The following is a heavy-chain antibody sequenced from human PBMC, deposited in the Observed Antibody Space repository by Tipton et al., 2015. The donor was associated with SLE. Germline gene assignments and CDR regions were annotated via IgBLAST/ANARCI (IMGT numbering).Heavy chain of an antibody. V-gene: IGHV4-38-2*02. CDR2: IYHSGST. D-gene: IGHD3-10*01. Sequence: LRLSCTVSGYSISSGYYWGWIRQPPGKGLEWIGSIYHSGSTYYNPSLKSRVTISVDTSKNQFSLKLSSVTAADTAVYYCARDGLLWFGESYYFDYWGQGTLVPVSS. CDR3: ARDGLLWFGESYYFDY. J-gene: IGHJ4*02. CDR1: GYSISSGYY.